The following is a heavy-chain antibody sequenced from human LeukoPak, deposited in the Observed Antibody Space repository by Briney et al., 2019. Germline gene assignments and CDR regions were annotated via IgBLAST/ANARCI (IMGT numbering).Heavy chain of an antibody. J-gene: IGHJ4*02. CDR3: AKDPRMTTLDY. D-gene: IGHD4-11*01. Sequence: GGSLRLSCAASGFTFSSYVMSWVRQAPGKGLEWVSAISASGGSTYYADSVKGRFTISRDNSKNTLYLQMHSLRAEDTAVYYCAKDPRMTTLDYWGQGTLVTVSS. V-gene: IGHV3-23*01. CDR1: GFTFSSYV. CDR2: ISASGGST.